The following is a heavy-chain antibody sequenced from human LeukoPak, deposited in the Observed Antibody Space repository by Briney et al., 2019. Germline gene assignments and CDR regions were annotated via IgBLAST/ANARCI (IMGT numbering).Heavy chain of an antibody. CDR2: LYSGGNT. CDR1: GFTVSSNY. J-gene: IGHJ2*01. V-gene: IGHV3-66*01. D-gene: IGHD6-13*01. Sequence: GGSLRLSCAASGFTVSSNYMGWVRQAPGKGLEWVSVLYSGGNTYYADSVKGRFTISRDNSRNTLYLQMNSLRAEDTAVYYCATSPATGNIYFDLWGRGTLVTVSS. CDR3: ATSPATGNIYFDL.